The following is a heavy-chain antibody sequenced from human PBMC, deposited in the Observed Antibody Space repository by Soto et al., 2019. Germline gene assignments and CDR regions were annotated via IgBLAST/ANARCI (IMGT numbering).Heavy chain of an antibody. CDR1: GYTFTSYG. CDR2: ISAYNGNT. V-gene: IGHV1-18*01. CDR3: ARESNDIDY. D-gene: IGHD1-1*01. J-gene: IGHJ4*02. Sequence: QGQLVQSGAEVKKPGASVKVSCKASGYTFTSYGISWVRQAPGQGLEWIGWISAYNGNTNYAQKLQRRITMTTDTSTSTPYKELRSQRSDDTAVYYCARESNDIDYWGQGTLFTVSS.